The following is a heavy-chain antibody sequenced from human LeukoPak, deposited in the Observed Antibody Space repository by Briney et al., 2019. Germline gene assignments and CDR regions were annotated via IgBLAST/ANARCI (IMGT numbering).Heavy chain of an antibody. CDR1: GFTFSDYY. Sequence: PGGSLRLSCVASGFTFSDYYMSWVRQAPGKGLEWVANIKEEGSEKDYVDSVKGRFTISRDHAKNSLYLQMNSLRAEDTAVYYCARKPRYGNGLDVWGQGTTVTVSS. V-gene: IGHV3-7*01. CDR2: IKEEGSEK. CDR3: ARKPRYGNGLDV. D-gene: IGHD1-1*01. J-gene: IGHJ6*02.